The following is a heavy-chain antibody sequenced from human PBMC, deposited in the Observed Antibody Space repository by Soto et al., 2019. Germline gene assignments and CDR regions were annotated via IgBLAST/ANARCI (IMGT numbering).Heavy chain of an antibody. CDR3: ERARSGWNYNIDY. CDR2: IYYSGST. Sequence: QVQLQESGPGLVKPSETLSLTCTVSGGSISSYYWSWIRQPPGKGLEWIGYIYYSGSTNYNPSLKSRVTISVDTSKNQFSLKLSSVTAADTAAYYCERARSGWNYNIDYWGQGTLVTVSS. CDR1: GGSISSYY. J-gene: IGHJ4*02. V-gene: IGHV4-59*01. D-gene: IGHD1-7*01.